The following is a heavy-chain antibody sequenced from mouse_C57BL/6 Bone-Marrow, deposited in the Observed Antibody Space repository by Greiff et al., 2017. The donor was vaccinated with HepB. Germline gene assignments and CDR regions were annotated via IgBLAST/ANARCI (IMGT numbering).Heavy chain of an antibody. V-gene: IGHV8-8*01. Sequence: QVTLKESGPGILQPSQTLSLTCSFSGFSLSTFGMGLGWIRQPSGKGLEWLAHIWWDDDKYYNPALKSRLTISKDTSKNQVFLKIANVDTADTATYYCARMTEHWGFAYWGQGTLVTVSA. CDR2: IWWDDDK. CDR1: GFSLSTFGMG. CDR3: ARMTEHWGFAY. J-gene: IGHJ3*01. D-gene: IGHD4-1*01.